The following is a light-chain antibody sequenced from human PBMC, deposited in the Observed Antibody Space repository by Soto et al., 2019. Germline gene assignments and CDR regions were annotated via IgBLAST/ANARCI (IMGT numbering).Light chain of an antibody. CDR1: NSDVGIYDF. CDR2: EVS. CDR3: ISYTSDDVRYV. J-gene: IGLJ1*01. Sequence: SALTQPASVSGTPGQSITISCTGSNSDVGIYDFVSWYQHHSGRAPKLIVSEVSHRPSGVSNRFSGSKSGNTASLTISGLQSEDEADYYCISYTSDDVRYVFGTGTKVTV. V-gene: IGLV2-14*01.